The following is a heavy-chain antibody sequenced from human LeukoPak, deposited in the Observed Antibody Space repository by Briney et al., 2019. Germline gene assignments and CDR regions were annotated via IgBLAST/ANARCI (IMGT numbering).Heavy chain of an antibody. J-gene: IGHJ3*02. CDR1: GFTFRSYW. Sequence: GGSLRLSCVASGFTFRSYWMNWVRQPPGKGLEWVANIKQDGSEKYYGDSVKGRFTISRDNAKNSLYLQMNSLRAEDTAVYYCVRGVSISSSWYNDIWGQGTMVTVSS. V-gene: IGHV3-7*03. D-gene: IGHD6-13*01. CDR3: VRGVSISSSWYNDI. CDR2: IKQDGSEK.